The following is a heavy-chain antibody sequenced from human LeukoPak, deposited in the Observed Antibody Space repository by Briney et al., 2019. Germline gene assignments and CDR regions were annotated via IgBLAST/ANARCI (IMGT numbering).Heavy chain of an antibody. CDR1: GYTLTELS. J-gene: IGHJ4*02. V-gene: IGHV1-24*01. CDR3: ATGVEGLRGVDH. D-gene: IGHD3-3*01. CDR2: FDPEDGET. Sequence: ASVKVSCKVSGYTLTELSMHWVRQAPGKGLEWMGGFDPEDGETIYAQKFQGRVTMTEDTSTDTAYTELSSLRSEDTAVYYCATGVEGLRGVDHWGQGTLVTVSS.